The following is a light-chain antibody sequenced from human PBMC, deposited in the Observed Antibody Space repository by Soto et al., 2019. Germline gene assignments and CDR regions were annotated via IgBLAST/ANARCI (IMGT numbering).Light chain of an antibody. J-gene: IGKJ5*01. CDR1: PSFRGL. V-gene: IGKV3-11*01. CDR2: DAY. Sequence: EVVLTQYPVTLSLSPGERATLSCRASPSFRGLLAWYQQKPGQAPRLLIYDAYNWATGIPPRFSGSGSGTDFTFTISSLEPEDSAVYYCQQRHMWPITVGQGPRLEIK. CDR3: QQRHMWPIT.